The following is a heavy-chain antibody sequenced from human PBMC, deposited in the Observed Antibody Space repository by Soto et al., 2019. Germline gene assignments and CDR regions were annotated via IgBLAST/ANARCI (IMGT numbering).Heavy chain of an antibody. CDR2: ISNSFSDGNT. Sequence: EVQLLESGGGLVQPGGSLRLSCAASGFTFSNYAMDWVRQAPGKWLEWVSAISNSFSDGNTHYADSVKGRFTISRDNDKNTVFLEMNSLRAADTAVYYCAKVFSPEGGNYVYHWGQGTLFTVSS. CDR3: AKVFSPEGGNYVYH. V-gene: IGHV3-23*01. CDR1: GFTFSNYA. J-gene: IGHJ4*02.